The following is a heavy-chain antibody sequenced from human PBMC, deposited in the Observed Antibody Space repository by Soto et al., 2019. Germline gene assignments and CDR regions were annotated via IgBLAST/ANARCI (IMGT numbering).Heavy chain of an antibody. CDR2: INPSGGST. D-gene: IGHD1-26*01. Sequence: GASVKVSCKASVYTFTSYYIHWVRQAPGQGLEWMGIINPSGGSTSYAQKFQDRVTITRDTSTNTAYMQMSSLRSEDTAMYFCAGGGAGSGPFTWELPDHWGQGTLVTVSS. V-gene: IGHV1-46*01. CDR1: VYTFTSYY. J-gene: IGHJ4*02. CDR3: AGGGAGSGPFTWELPDH.